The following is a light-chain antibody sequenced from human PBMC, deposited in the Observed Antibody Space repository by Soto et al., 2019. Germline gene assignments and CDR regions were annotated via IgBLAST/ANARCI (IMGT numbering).Light chain of an antibody. Sequence: EIVLTQSPATLSSSPGDRVTLSCRASQAVNTRLAWYQHKPGQAPRLLIYLASNRAAGVPARFSGSGSGTDLTRTTSNVEPEDFAVYYCHQRQSWLRTLGQGTKVDIK. CDR1: QAVNTR. J-gene: IGKJ1*01. V-gene: IGKV3D-11*01. CDR2: LAS. CDR3: HQRQSWLRT.